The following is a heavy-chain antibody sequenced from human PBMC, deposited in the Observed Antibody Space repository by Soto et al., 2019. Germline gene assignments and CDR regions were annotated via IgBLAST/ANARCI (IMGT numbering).Heavy chain of an antibody. CDR2: ISSNGIST. Sequence: GGSLRLSCSASGFALSSYAMHWVRQSPGKGLEYVSSISSNGISTYYADSVKGRFTISRDNSKNTLYIEMNSLRLDDTALYYCAKDEGFCSGGNCYSVARGGFDLWGQGTMVTVSS. V-gene: IGHV3-64D*06. J-gene: IGHJ3*01. CDR3: AKDEGFCSGGNCYSVARGGFDL. CDR1: GFALSSYA. D-gene: IGHD2-15*01.